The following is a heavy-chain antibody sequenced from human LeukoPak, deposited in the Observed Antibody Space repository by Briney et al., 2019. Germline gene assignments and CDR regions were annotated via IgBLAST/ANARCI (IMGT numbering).Heavy chain of an antibody. CDR3: ASQAAAGNLNYYYYYYMDV. D-gene: IGHD6-13*01. CDR1: GGTFSSYA. J-gene: IGHJ6*03. V-gene: IGHV1-69*13. Sequence: SVKVSCKASGGTFSSYAISWVRQAPGQGLEWMGGIIPIFGTANYAQKFQGRVTITADESTSTAYMELSSLRSGDTAVYYCASQAAAGNLNYYYYYYMDVWGKGTTVTVSS. CDR2: IIPIFGTA.